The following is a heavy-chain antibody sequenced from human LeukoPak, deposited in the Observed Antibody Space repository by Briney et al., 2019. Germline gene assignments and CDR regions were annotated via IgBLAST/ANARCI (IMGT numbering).Heavy chain of an antibody. J-gene: IGHJ6*03. CDR3: ARDLAARPSVYYYMDV. CDR1: GYTFTGYY. Sequence: ASVKVSCKASGYTFTGYYMHWVRQAPGQGLEWMGWINPNSGGTNYAQKFQGRVTMTRDTSISTAYMELSRLRSYDTAVYYCARDLAARPSVYYYMDVWGKGTTVTVSS. D-gene: IGHD6-6*01. V-gene: IGHV1-2*02. CDR2: INPNSGGT.